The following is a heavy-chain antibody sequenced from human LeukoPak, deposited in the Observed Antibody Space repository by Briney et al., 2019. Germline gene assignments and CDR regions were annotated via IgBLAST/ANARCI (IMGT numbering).Heavy chain of an antibody. V-gene: IGHV1-18*01. CDR3: ALIPYCTTITCYHFDY. J-gene: IGHJ4*02. D-gene: IGHD2-8*01. CDR1: GYTFTNYA. CDR2: ISAYNGNT. Sequence: GASVKVSCKASGYTFTNYAISWVRQAPGQGLEWMGWISAYNGNTNYAQNLQGRVTMTTDTSTSTAYMELRSLRFDDTAVYYCALIPYCTTITCYHFDYWGQGTLVTVSS.